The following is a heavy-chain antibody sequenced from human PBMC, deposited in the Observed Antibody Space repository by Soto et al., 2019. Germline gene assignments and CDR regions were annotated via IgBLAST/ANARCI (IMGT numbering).Heavy chain of an antibody. D-gene: IGHD2-2*01. CDR2: IDPILGTT. J-gene: IGHJ1*01. Sequence: GASVKLSCKASGYTCTSYYIHWVRQAPGQGLDWMGIIDPILGTTAYAQKFQGRVTMTRDTSTSTAYMELRSLRSDDTAVYYCARRIDCSSTSCSSEYFQHWGQGTLVTVSS. CDR1: GYTCTSYY. V-gene: IGHV1-46*01. CDR3: ARRIDCSSTSCSSEYFQH.